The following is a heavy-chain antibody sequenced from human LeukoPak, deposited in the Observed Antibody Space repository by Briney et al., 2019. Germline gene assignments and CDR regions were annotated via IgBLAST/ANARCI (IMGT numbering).Heavy chain of an antibody. J-gene: IGHJ5*02. CDR2: ISAYNGNT. CDR1: GYTFTSYG. D-gene: IGHD6-13*01. V-gene: IGHV1-18*01. Sequence: GASVKVSCKASGYTFTSYGISWVRQAPGQGLEWMGWISAYNGNTNYAQKLQGRVTMTTDTSTSTAYMELRSLRSDDTAVYYCARGDGVAAAGTNWFDPWAREPWSPSPQ. CDR3: ARGDGVAAAGTNWFDP.